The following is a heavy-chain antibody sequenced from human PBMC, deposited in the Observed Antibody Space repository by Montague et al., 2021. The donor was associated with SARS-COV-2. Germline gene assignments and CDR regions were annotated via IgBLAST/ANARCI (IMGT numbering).Heavy chain of an antibody. V-gene: IGHV4-4*07. J-gene: IGHJ4*02. D-gene: IGHD2-15*01. Sequence: SETLSLTCTVSGGSISSCYYCWSRQRPGQGMGWIGRGYTNGSTSXNHXLKSESSMSVYTSKNQISLKLSSVTAADTAIYYCARDYSHCSGGSCVFDYWGQGTLVTVSA. CDR1: GGSISSCY. CDR3: ARDYSHCSGGSCVFDY. CDR2: GYTNGST.